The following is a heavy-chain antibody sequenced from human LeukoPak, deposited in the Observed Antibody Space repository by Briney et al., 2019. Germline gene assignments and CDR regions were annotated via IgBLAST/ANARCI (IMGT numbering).Heavy chain of an antibody. Sequence: GGSLRLSCAASGFTFSDYYMSWIRQAPGKGLEWVSYISSSSSYTSYADSVKGRFTISRDNAKNSLYLQMNSLRAEDMAVYYCARARAVAGYPLDYWGQGTLVTVSS. CDR3: ARARAVAGYPLDY. J-gene: IGHJ4*02. V-gene: IGHV3-11*06. CDR1: GFTFSDYY. CDR2: ISSSSSYT. D-gene: IGHD6-19*01.